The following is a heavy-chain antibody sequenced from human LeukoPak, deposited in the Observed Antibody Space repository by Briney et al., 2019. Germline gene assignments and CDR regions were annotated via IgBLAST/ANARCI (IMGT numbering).Heavy chain of an antibody. V-gene: IGHV4-38-2*02. CDR3: ARRGNGSFYYFDD. CDR1: GYSISSGYY. D-gene: IGHD1-26*01. J-gene: IGHJ4*02. CDR2: IYHSGST. Sequence: SETLSLTCTVSGYSISSGYYWGWIRQPPGKGLEWIGSIYHSGSTYYNPSLKSRVTISVDTSKNQFSLKLSSVTAAATAVYYCARRGNGSFYYFDDWGQGTLVTVSS.